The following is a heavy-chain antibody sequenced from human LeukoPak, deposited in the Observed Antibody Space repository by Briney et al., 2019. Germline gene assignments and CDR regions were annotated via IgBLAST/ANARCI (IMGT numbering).Heavy chain of an antibody. CDR1: GFTFSSYD. V-gene: IGHV3-13*01. Sequence: GGSLRLSCAASGFTFSSYDMHWVRQATGKGLEWVSAIGSAGDTYYSGSVKGRFTISRESAKNSLYLQMNSLRAGDTAVYYCARGGTMVRGVISLLDVWGKGTTVTISS. D-gene: IGHD3-10*01. CDR2: IGSAGDT. J-gene: IGHJ6*04. CDR3: ARGGTMVRGVISLLDV.